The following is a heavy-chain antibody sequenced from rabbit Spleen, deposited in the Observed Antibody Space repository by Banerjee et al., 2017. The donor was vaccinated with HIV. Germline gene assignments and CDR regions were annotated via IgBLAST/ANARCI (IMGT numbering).Heavy chain of an antibody. Sequence: QEQLEESGGGLVQPGGSLKLSCTASGFSFSNKAVMCWVRQAPGKGLEWIACIAGSSSGFTYSASWAKGRFTISKTSSTTVTLQMTSLTAADTATYFCARALDGVDRGAFYFNLWGPGTLVT. CDR3: ARALDGVDRGAFYFNL. D-gene: IGHD2-1*01. V-gene: IGHV1S45*01. J-gene: IGHJ4*01. CDR2: IAGSSSGFT. CDR1: GFSFSNKAV.